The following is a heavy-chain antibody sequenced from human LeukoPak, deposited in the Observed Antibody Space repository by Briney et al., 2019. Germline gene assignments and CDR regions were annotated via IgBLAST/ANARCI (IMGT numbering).Heavy chain of an antibody. CDR3: ARVLGGSSWYFGYYYYYMDV. CDR2: IYSGGST. J-gene: IGHJ6*03. CDR1: GFTVSSNN. V-gene: IGHV3-66*02. Sequence: GGSLRLSCAASGFTVSSNNMSWVRQAPGKGLEWVSVIYSGGSTYYADSVKGRFTISRDNSKNTLYLQMNSLRAEDTAVYYCARVLGGSSWYFGYYYYYMDVWGKGTTVTVSS. D-gene: IGHD6-13*01.